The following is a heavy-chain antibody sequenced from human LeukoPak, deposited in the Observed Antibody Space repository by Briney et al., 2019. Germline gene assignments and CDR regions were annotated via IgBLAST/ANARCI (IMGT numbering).Heavy chain of an antibody. D-gene: IGHD6-19*01. Sequence: SVKVSCKASGFTFTNSPMQWVRQARGQRLEWIGWIVVGSGNTNYAQKFQERVTLTRDMSTSTAYMELRSLRSEDTAVYYCATGSGWYSPDYWGQGTLVTASS. J-gene: IGHJ4*02. V-gene: IGHV1-58*02. CDR2: IVVGSGNT. CDR1: GFTFTNSP. CDR3: ATGSGWYSPDY.